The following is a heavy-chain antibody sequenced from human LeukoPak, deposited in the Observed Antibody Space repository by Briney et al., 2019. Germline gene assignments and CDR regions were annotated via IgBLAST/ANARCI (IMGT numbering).Heavy chain of an antibody. V-gene: IGHV4-4*07. CDR1: RGSITDFY. J-gene: IGHJ6*03. CDR3: ARAAGGDSYYDYMDV. Sequence: KPSETLSLTCTISRGSITDFYWTWIRQPAGKGLEWIGRYSTSGSPSYNPSLNNRVTLSVDRSQNHFSLKLTSVTAADTAVYYCARAAGGDSYYDYMDVWGKGTTVTVS. D-gene: IGHD2-21*02. CDR2: YSTSGSP.